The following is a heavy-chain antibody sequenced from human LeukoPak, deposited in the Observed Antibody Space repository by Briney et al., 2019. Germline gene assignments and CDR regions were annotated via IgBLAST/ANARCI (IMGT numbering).Heavy chain of an antibody. CDR3: AGDLGGY. J-gene: IGHJ4*02. CDR1: GFTFSSYE. CDR2: IYSGGST. Sequence: PGGSLRLSCAASGFTFSSYEMNWVRQAPGKGLEWVSVIYSGGSTYYADSVKGRFTISRDNSKNTLYLQMNSLRAEDTAVYYCAGDLGGYWGQGTLVTVSS. V-gene: IGHV3-53*01. D-gene: IGHD3-16*01.